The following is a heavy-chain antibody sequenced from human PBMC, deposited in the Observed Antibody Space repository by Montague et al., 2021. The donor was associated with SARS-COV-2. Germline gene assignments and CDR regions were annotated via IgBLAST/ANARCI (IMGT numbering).Heavy chain of an antibody. V-gene: IGHV4-31*03. D-gene: IGHD4-17*01. Sequence: TLSLTCTVSGGSISSGGYYWSWLRQHPGKGLEWIRYIYYSGSTYYNPSLKSRVTISVDTSKNQFSLKLSSVTAADTAVYYCARDIGGSTVTTGGFDYWGQGTLVTVSS. CDR3: ARDIGGSTVTTGGFDY. CDR2: IYYSGST. J-gene: IGHJ4*02. CDR1: GGSISSGGYY.